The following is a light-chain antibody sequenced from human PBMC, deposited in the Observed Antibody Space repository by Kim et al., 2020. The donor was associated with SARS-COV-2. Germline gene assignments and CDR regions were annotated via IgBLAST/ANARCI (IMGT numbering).Light chain of an antibody. J-gene: IGKJ2*01. CDR2: GTS. CDR3: HQYVSSPYT. CDR1: QSFSVNY. V-gene: IGKV3-20*01. Sequence: LSPGESATPSCRASQSFSVNYLAWYQHKLGQAPRLLIYGTSIRATDIPDRFSGSGSGIDFTLTISRLEPEDFAVYYCHQYVSSPYTFGQGTKLEIK.